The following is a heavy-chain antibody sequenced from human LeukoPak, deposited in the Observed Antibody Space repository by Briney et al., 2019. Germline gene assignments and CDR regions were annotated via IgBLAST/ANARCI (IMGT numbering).Heavy chain of an antibody. Sequence: GGSLRLSCVASGFSFSSYWMTWVRQAPGKGLEWVANIKQDGSEKFYVDSVKGRFTISRDNAHNSLFLQMNSLRDEDTALYYCARGRNWFDPWGQGTLVTVSS. V-gene: IGHV3-7*04. J-gene: IGHJ5*02. CDR2: IKQDGSEK. CDR3: ARGRNWFDP. CDR1: GFSFSSYW.